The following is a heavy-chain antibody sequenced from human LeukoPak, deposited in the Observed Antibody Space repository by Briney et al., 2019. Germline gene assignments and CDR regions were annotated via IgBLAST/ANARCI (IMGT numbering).Heavy chain of an antibody. D-gene: IGHD1-26*01. J-gene: IGHJ4*02. Sequence: PGGSLRLSCATSGFTVNGHPMHWVRQAPGKGLEWVAVVSSVGNNKYYTDSVKGRFTVSRDDSNNMVYLHMTGLRSEDSAMYFCARAPSEWDLLLNHFDSWGQGTLVTVSS. CDR1: GFTVNGHP. CDR2: VSSVGNNK. CDR3: ARAPSEWDLLLNHFDS. V-gene: IGHV3-30*04.